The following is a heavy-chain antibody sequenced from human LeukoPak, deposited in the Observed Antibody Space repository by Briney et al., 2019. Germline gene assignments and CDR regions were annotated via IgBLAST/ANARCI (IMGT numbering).Heavy chain of an antibody. CDR3: ARLYSSGYYYGSRRYFDY. V-gene: IGHV4-59*10. J-gene: IGHJ4*02. D-gene: IGHD3-22*01. CDR1: GGSFSGYY. CDR2: IYTSGST. Sequence: SETLSLTCAVYGGSFSGYYWSWIRQPAGKGLEWIGRIYTSGSTNYNPSLKSRVTMSVDTSKNQFSLKLSSVTAADTAVYYCARLYSSGYYYGSRRYFDYWGQGTLVTVSS.